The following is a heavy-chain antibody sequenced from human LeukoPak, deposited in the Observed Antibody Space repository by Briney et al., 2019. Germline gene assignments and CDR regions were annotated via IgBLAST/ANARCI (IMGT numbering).Heavy chain of an antibody. CDR3: AREAYRGSYYYGSGSYSGLDY. Sequence: SETPSLTCTVSGGSISSYYWSWIRQPPGKGLEWIGYIYYSGSTNYNPSLKSRVTISVDTSKNQFSLKLSSVTAADTAVYYCAREAYRGSYYYGSGSYSGLDYWGQGTLVTVSS. CDR1: GGSISSYY. CDR2: IYYSGST. J-gene: IGHJ4*02. V-gene: IGHV4-59*01. D-gene: IGHD3-10*01.